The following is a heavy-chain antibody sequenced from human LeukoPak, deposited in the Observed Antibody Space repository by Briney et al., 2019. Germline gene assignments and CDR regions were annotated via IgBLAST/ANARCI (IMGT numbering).Heavy chain of an antibody. CDR2: MSYDGSNK. V-gene: IGHV3-30*18. Sequence: GALRLSCAASGFTFSSYGMHWVRQAPGKGLEWVAVMSYDGSNKYYADSVKGRFTISRDNSKNTLYLQMNSLRAEDTTVYYCAKDLSVGVMHQFYFDYWGQGTLVTVSS. CDR1: GFTFSSYG. D-gene: IGHD3-16*01. CDR3: AKDLSVGVMHQFYFDY. J-gene: IGHJ4*02.